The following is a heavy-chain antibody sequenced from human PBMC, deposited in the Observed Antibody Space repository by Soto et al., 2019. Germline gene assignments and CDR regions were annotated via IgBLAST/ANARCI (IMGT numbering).Heavy chain of an antibody. J-gene: IGHJ4*02. D-gene: IGHD3-16*02. CDR2: ISNNGDTA. Sequence: EVQLLESGGGLVQPGGSLTLSCATSGFTFSSYAMVWVRQAAEKGLEWVASISNNGDTAYYADSVKGRFTISRGNSENPLYLQMNRLRAHDTALYCSAKSRVFIGAIVTLLDSWGQGTQVTVSS. CDR3: AKSRVFIGAIVTLLDS. V-gene: IGHV3-23*01. CDR1: GFTFSSYA.